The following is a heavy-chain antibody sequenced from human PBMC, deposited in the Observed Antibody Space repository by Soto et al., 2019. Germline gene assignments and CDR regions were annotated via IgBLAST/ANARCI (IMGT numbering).Heavy chain of an antibody. CDR3: ARGRGGGGTSNNWFAP. J-gene: IGHJ5*02. V-gene: IGHV4-59*01. D-gene: IGHD2-21*01. CDR1: GASISSYY. CDR2: IYYSGST. Sequence: SQTLSLTCTVSGASISSYYWSWIRQPPGKGLEWIGYIYYSGSTSYNPSLKSRVTISIDTAKKQFSLNLSSLTAADTAVYYCARGRGGGGTSNNWFAPWGQGTLVTVSS.